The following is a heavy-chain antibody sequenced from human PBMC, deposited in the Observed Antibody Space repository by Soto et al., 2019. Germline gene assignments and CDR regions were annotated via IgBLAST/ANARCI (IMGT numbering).Heavy chain of an antibody. V-gene: IGHV4-30-4*01. CDR3: ARGHTRSDYFDY. J-gene: IGHJ4*02. Sequence: PSETLSLTCTVSGGSISSGDYYWSWIRQPPGKGLGWIGYIYYSGSTYYNPSLKSRVTISVDTSKNQFSLKLSSVTAADTAVYYCARGHTRSDYFDYWGQGTLVTVSS. CDR2: IYYSGST. CDR1: GGSISSGDYY.